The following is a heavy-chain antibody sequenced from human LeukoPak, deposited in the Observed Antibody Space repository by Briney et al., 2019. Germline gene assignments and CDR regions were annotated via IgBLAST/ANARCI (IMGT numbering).Heavy chain of an antibody. CDR2: INPNTGGT. CDR3: ARVKVAIIAAAGTRWFDP. Sequence: ASVKVSCKASGYTFTSYGISWVRQAPGQGLEWMGWINPNTGGTNYAQKFQGRVTMTRDTSISTAYMELSRLRSDDTAVYYCARVKVAIIAAAGTRWFDPWGQGTLVTVSS. J-gene: IGHJ5*02. D-gene: IGHD6-13*01. V-gene: IGHV1-2*02. CDR1: GYTFTSYG.